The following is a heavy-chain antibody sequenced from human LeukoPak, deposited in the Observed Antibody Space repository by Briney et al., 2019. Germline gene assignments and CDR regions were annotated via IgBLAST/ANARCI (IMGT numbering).Heavy chain of an antibody. CDR1: GFTFSSYS. CDR3: AREPLYSSRYPFAY. D-gene: IGHD3-22*01. J-gene: IGHJ4*02. Sequence: GGSLRLSCAASGFTFSSYSMNWVRQAPGKGLEWVSSISSGGSYIYYADSVKGRFTISRDNAKNSLYLQMNSLRAEDTAVYYCAREPLYSSRYPFAYRGQRALVTVS. V-gene: IGHV3-21*01. CDR2: ISSGGSYI.